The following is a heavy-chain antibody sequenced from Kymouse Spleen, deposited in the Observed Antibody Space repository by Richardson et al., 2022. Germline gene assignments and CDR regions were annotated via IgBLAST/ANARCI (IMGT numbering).Heavy chain of an antibody. J-gene: IGHJ2*01. CDR3: AKDGGSGSYYPYWYFDL. V-gene: IGHV3-30*18. CDR2: ISYDGSNK. D-gene: IGHD3-10*01. Sequence: QVQLVESGGGVVQPGRSLRLSCAASGFTFSSYGMHWVRQAPGKGLEWVAVISYDGSNKYYADSVKGRFTISRDNSKNTLYLQMNSLRAEDTAVYYCAKDGGSGSYYPYWYFDLWGRGTLVTVSS. CDR1: GFTFSSYG.